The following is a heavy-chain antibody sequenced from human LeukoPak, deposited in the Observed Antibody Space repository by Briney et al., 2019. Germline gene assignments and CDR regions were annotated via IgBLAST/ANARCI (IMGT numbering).Heavy chain of an antibody. D-gene: IGHD3-16*01. J-gene: IGHJ4*02. Sequence: ASVKVSCKASGGTFSSYAISWVRQAPGQGLEWMGGIIPIFGTANYAQKFQGRVTMTRDTSTSTVYMELRSLRSEDTAIYYCAKLATSDTGETYWGQGTLVTVSP. CDR2: IIPIFGTA. CDR1: GGTFSSYA. CDR3: AKLATSDTGETY. V-gene: IGHV1-69*05.